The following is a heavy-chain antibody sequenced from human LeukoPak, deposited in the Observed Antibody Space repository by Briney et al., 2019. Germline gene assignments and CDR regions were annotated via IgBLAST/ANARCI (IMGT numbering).Heavy chain of an antibody. Sequence: GGSLRLSCAASGFSFNTYAMSWVRQAPGKGLEWVSSISSSSSYIYYADSVKGRFTISRDNAKNSLYLQMNSLRAEDTAVYYCARITDFWSGYYPSPFDYWGQGTLVTVSS. CDR3: ARITDFWSGYYPSPFDY. V-gene: IGHV3-21*01. J-gene: IGHJ4*02. D-gene: IGHD3-3*01. CDR1: GFSFNTYA. CDR2: ISSSSSYI.